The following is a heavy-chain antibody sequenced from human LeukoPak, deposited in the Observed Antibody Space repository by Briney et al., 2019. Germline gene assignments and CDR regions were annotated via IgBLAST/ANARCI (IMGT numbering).Heavy chain of an antibody. D-gene: IGHD3-3*01. CDR1: GFTFSDYY. J-gene: IGHJ5*01. V-gene: IGHV3-11*01. Sequence: GRSLRLSCAASGFTFSDYYMSWVRQAPGKGLEWVSYISSSGSTIYYADSVKGRFTISRDNAKNSLYLQMNSLRAEDTAVYYCARASHKYFGFWSGLGWFDSWGQGTLVTVSS. CDR3: ARASHKYFGFWSGLGWFDS. CDR2: ISSSGSTI.